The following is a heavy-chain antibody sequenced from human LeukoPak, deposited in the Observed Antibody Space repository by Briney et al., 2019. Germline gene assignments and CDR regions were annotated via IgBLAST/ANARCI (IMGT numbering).Heavy chain of an antibody. Sequence: GGSLRLSCAASGFIFSTYNMNWVRQAPGKGLEWVSSISSSSYIYYADSVKGRFTISRDNAKNSLYLQMNSLRAEDTAVYYCARDGRLYCSGGSCYPVDYWGQGTLVTVPS. CDR1: GFIFSTYN. V-gene: IGHV3-21*01. CDR3: ARDGRLYCSGGSCYPVDY. CDR2: ISSSSYI. D-gene: IGHD2-15*01. J-gene: IGHJ4*02.